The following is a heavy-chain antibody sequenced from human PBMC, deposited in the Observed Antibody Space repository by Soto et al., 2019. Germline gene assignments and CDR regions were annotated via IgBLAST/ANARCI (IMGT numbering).Heavy chain of an antibody. CDR3: AKEMTSGYYLFDY. D-gene: IGHD3-22*01. CDR1: GFTFSSYA. V-gene: IGHV3-23*01. J-gene: IGHJ4*02. CDR2: ISGTGGTT. Sequence: EVQLLQSGGGLVQRGGSLRLSCAPSGFTFSSYAMSWLRQAPWQGLEWVSTISGTGGTTDYPDSVKGRFTISRDNSKNTVYLQMNSLRAEDADVYYCAKEMTSGYYLFDYCGQGTLVTVSS.